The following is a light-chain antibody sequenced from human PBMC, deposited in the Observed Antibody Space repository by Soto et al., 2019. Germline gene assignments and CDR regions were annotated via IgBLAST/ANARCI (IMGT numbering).Light chain of an antibody. V-gene: IGLV2-11*01. Sequence: QSVLTQPRSVSGSPGQSVTISCTGTSSDVGRYDYVSWYQQHPGKAPKLIIYGVTERPAGVPDRFSGSKSGNTASLTISGLQAEDEADYSCCSFAGSFSYVFGGGTKVTVL. CDR1: SSDVGRYDY. CDR3: CSFAGSFSYV. CDR2: GVT. J-gene: IGLJ1*01.